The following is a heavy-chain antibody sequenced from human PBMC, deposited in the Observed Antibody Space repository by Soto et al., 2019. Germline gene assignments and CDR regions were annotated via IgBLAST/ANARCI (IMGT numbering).Heavy chain of an antibody. J-gene: IGHJ4*02. D-gene: IGHD6-13*01. CDR3: ATDQAAAAAPPTYYFDY. Sequence: QVQLVESGGGVVQPGRSLRLSCAASGFTFSSYAMHWVRQAPGKGLEWVAVISSDGRNKDYTDSVKGRFTISRDNSKNTLYLQMNSLRAEDTAVYYCATDQAAAAAPPTYYFDYWGQGNLVTVSS. CDR1: GFTFSSYA. V-gene: IGHV3-30*04. CDR2: ISSDGRNK.